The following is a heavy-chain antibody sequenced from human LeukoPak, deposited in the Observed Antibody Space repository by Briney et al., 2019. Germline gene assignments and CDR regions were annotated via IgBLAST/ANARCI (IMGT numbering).Heavy chain of an antibody. Sequence: PGGSLRLSCAASGFTFSSYAMSWVRQAPGKGLEWVSSISSSSSYIYYADSVKGRFTISRDNAKNSLYLQMNSLRAEDTAVYYCARSFCSGGSCYYYYYGMDVWGQGTTVTVSS. CDR3: ARSFCSGGSCYYYYYGMDV. V-gene: IGHV3-21*01. CDR2: ISSSSSYI. CDR1: GFTFSSYA. D-gene: IGHD2-15*01. J-gene: IGHJ6*02.